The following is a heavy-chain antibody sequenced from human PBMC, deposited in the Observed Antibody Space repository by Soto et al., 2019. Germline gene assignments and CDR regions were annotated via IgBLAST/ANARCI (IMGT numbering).Heavy chain of an antibody. D-gene: IGHD4-17*01. V-gene: IGHV4-59*01. CDR3: ARRVTTVTTGLVSYAFDI. J-gene: IGHJ3*02. CDR2: FSGSGLT. CDR1: GGSISSYY. Sequence: QVQLQESGPGLVKPSETLSLTCTVSGGSISSYYWCWIRQPPGKGLECIGYFSGSGLTNYNHALKGRVNISVATSNNQFPLNLSSVTAADSAVYYCARRVTTVTTGLVSYAFDIWGQGTMVTVSS.